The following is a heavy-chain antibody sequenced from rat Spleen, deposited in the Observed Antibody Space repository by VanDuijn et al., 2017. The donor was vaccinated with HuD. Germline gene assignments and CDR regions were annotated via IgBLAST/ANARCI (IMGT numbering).Heavy chain of an antibody. Sequence: EVQLVESGGGLVQPGRSLKLSCAASGFIFSNYYMAWVRQAPTKGLEWVAFISAGGGNTHYRDSVKGRFTISRDNAQSTLYLQMDSLRSEDTATSSCPLGFSWGPGVLVPVSS. D-gene: IGHD4-6*01. CDR2: ISAGGGNT. CDR3: PLGFS. CDR1: GFIFSNYY. V-gene: IGHV5-27*01. J-gene: IGHJ2*01.